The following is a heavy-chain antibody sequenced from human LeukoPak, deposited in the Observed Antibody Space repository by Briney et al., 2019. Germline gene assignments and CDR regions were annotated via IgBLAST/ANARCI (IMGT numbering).Heavy chain of an antibody. Sequence: QPGGSLRLSCAASGFTFSNYWMSWVRQARGKGLEWVANIKQDGSVKYYVDSVKGRFTISRDNAKNSLYLQMNSVRAEDTALYYCARVGYDSSGYVDYWGQGTLVTVSS. V-gene: IGHV3-7*01. CDR2: IKQDGSVK. CDR1: GFTFSNYW. J-gene: IGHJ4*02. D-gene: IGHD3-22*01. CDR3: ARVGYDSSGYVDY.